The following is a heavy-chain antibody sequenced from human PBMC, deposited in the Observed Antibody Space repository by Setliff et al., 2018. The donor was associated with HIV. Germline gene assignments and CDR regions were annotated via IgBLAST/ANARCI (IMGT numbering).Heavy chain of an antibody. V-gene: IGHV5-51*01. J-gene: IGHJ3*02. CDR1: GFTFTDYW. Sequence: PGESLKISCKGSGFTFTDYWIGWVRQMPEKGLEWMGIIYPDDSDTRYSPSFQGQVTLSADKSINTTYLQWSSLKASDTAMYYCARRVVDTAMVTVYAFDIWGQGTMVTVSS. D-gene: IGHD5-18*01. CDR2: IYPDDSDT. CDR3: ARRVVDTAMVTVYAFDI.